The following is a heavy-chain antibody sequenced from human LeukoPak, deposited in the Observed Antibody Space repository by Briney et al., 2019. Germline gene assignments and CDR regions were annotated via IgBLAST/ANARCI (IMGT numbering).Heavy chain of an antibody. D-gene: IGHD4-11*01. V-gene: IGHV1-8*01. CDR2: MNPKTGNT. J-gene: IGHJ3*02. CDR3: VRIYYSNAFDI. CDR1: GYTFTNFD. Sequence: ASVKVSCKASGYTFTNFDINWVRQATGQGLEWMGWMNPKTGNTGSAQKFQGRVTITGNTSISTVYMELSSLRSEDTAVYYCVRIYYSNAFDIWGQGTMVTVSP.